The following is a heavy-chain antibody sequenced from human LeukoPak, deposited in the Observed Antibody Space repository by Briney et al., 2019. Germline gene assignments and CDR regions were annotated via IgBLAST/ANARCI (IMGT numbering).Heavy chain of an antibody. CDR3: ASAAGPFDN. V-gene: IGHV3-7*01. D-gene: IGHD6-13*01. CDR1: GFTFSSHW. Sequence: GGSLRLSCTGSGFTFSSHWMSWVRQAPGRGLEWVANIKEDGSETYYLDSVKGRSTISRDNSKNTLYLQMNSLRAEDTAVYYCASAAGPFDNWGQGTLVTVSS. CDR2: IKEDGSET. J-gene: IGHJ4*02.